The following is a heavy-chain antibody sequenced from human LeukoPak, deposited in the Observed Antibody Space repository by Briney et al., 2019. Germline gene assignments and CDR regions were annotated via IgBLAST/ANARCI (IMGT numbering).Heavy chain of an antibody. V-gene: IGHV3-48*02. CDR2: ISSSGTPI. Sequence: GGSLILSCAASGFTFSDYSMNWVRQAPGKGLEWVSYISSSGTPIYYADSVKGRFTISRDNAKNSLYLQMNSLRDEDTAVYYCARDSSSWQYWGQGTLVTVSS. J-gene: IGHJ4*02. CDR1: GFTFSDYS. D-gene: IGHD6-13*01. CDR3: ARDSSSWQY.